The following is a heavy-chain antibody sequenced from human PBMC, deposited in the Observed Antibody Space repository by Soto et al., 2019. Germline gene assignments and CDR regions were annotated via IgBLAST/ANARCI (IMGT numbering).Heavy chain of an antibody. Sequence: PSETLSLTCAVSGGSISSGGYSWSWIRQPPGKGLEWTGYIYHSGSTYYNPSLKSRVTISVDRSKNQFSLKLSSVTAADTAVYYCARLYYDFWSGPHWFDPWGQGTLVTVSS. CDR1: GGSISSGGYS. V-gene: IGHV4-30-2*01. CDR3: ARLYYDFWSGPHWFDP. D-gene: IGHD3-3*01. J-gene: IGHJ5*02. CDR2: IYHSGST.